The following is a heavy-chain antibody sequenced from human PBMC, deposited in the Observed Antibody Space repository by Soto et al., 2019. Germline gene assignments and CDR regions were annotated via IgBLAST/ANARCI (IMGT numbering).Heavy chain of an antibody. Sequence: SETLSLTCTVSGGSISGYYWSWIRQPPGKGLECICYIYDSETTNYNPSFTNRITISGDMSKKQFSLKLTSVTDAYTAVYYCARLRTGYSNNWYFSQYFDYWGQGNLVTVS. CDR1: GGSISGYY. CDR2: IYDSETT. V-gene: IGHV4-59*13. D-gene: IGHD4-4*01. J-gene: IGHJ4*02. CDR3: ARLRTGYSNNWYFSQYFDY.